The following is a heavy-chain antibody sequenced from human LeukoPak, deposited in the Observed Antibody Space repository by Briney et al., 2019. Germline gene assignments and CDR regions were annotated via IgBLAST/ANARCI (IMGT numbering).Heavy chain of an antibody. D-gene: IGHD2-15*01. CDR1: GFTFDDYG. CDR3: AKSPVSSCRGSFCYPFDY. V-gene: IGHV3-20*04. Sequence: PGGSLRLSCAASGFTFDDYGMSWVRQAPGKGLEWVSGINWNGGSTGYVDSVKGRFTISRDNAKNSLYLQMNSLRAEDTAVYFCAKSPVSSCRGSFCYPFDYWGQGNLVTVSS. CDR2: INWNGGST. J-gene: IGHJ4*02.